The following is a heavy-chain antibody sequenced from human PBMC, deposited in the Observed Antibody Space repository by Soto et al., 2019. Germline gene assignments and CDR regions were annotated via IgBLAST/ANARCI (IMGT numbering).Heavy chain of an antibody. CDR1: GGSISSSNW. V-gene: IGHV4-4*02. D-gene: IGHD6-13*01. J-gene: IGHJ4*02. CDR3: ARDRSGGIAAAGTAVYFDY. Sequence: QVQLQESGPGLVKPSGTLSLTCAVSGGSISSSNWWRWVRQPPGKGLEWIGEIYHSGSTNYNPSLKSRVTISVDKSKNQFSLKLSSVTAADTAVYYCARDRSGGIAAAGTAVYFDYWGQGTLVTVSS. CDR2: IYHSGST.